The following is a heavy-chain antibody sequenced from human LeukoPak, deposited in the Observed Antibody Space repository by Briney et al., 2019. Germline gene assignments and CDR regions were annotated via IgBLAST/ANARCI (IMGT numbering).Heavy chain of an antibody. D-gene: IGHD3-22*01. CDR1: GFTFSNAW. V-gene: IGHV3-74*01. Sequence: GGSLRLSCAASGFTFSNAWMSWVRQAPGKGLVWVSRINSDGSSTSYADSVKGRFTISRDNAKNTLYLQMNSLRAEDTAVYYCARDREKYYYDSSGYYYESWGQGTLVTVSS. CDR2: INSDGSST. CDR3: ARDREKYYYDSSGYYYES. J-gene: IGHJ4*02.